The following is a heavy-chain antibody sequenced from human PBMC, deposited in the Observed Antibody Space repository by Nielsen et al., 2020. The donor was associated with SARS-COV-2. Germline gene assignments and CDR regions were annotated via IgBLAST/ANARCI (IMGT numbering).Heavy chain of an antibody. CDR2: INPSGGST. J-gene: IGHJ4*02. CDR3: ARASIADPTD. D-gene: IGHD6-6*01. Sequence: WVRQAPGQGLEWMGIINPSGGSTSYAQKFRGRVTMTRDTSTSTVYMELSSLRSEDTAVYYCARASIADPTDWGQGTLVTVSS. V-gene: IGHV1-46*01.